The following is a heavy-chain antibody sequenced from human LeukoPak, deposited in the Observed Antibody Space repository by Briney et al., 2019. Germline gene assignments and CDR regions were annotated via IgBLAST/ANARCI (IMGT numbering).Heavy chain of an antibody. V-gene: IGHV3-30*03. CDR3: ARGAYSSSWLNFDY. D-gene: IGHD6-13*01. J-gene: IGHJ4*02. Sequence: GGSLRLSCAASGFTFSSYSMHWVRQAPGKGLEWVALISYDGSNKDYADSVKGRFTISRDNSKNTLYLQMNSLRPEDTALYYCARGAYSSSWLNFDYWGQGTLVTVSS. CDR1: GFTFSSYS. CDR2: ISYDGSNK.